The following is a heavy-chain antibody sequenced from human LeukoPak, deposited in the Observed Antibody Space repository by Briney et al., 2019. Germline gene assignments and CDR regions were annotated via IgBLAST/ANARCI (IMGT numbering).Heavy chain of an antibody. CDR2: ISGSGGST. CDR3: AKDGDSSGWYITT. J-gene: IGHJ5*02. D-gene: IGHD6-19*01. Sequence: QSGGSLRLSCAASGFTFCSYAMSWVRQAPGKGLEWVSAISGSGGSTYYADSVKGRFTISRDNSKNTLYLQMNSLRAEDTAVYYCAKDGDSSGWYITTWGQGTLVTVSS. CDR1: GFTFCSYA. V-gene: IGHV3-23*01.